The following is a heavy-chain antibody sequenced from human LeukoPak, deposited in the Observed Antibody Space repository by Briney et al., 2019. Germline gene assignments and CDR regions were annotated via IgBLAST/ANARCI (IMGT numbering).Heavy chain of an antibody. Sequence: ASVKVSCKASGYTFTGYYMHWVRQAPGQGLEWMGWINPNSGGTNYAQKFQGWVTMTRDTSISTAYMELSRLRSDDTAVYYCARGGASTAYYDILTGYLFFDYWGQGTLVTVSS. V-gene: IGHV1-2*04. CDR3: ARGGASTAYYDILTGYLFFDY. CDR1: GYTFTGYY. CDR2: INPNSGGT. J-gene: IGHJ4*02. D-gene: IGHD3-9*01.